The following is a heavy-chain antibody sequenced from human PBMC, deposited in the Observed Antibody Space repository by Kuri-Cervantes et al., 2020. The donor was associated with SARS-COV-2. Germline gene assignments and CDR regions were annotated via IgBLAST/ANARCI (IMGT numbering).Heavy chain of an antibody. Sequence: GESLKISCAASGFSFRNYGMHWVRQAPDKGLEWVSAISGSGGSTYYADSVKGRFTISRDNSKNTLYLQMNSLRAEDTAVYYCAKAGGYCSSTSCSQYGIPDYWGQGTLVTVSS. CDR2: ISGSGGST. J-gene: IGHJ4*02. D-gene: IGHD2-2*01. CDR3: AKAGGYCSSTSCSQYGIPDY. V-gene: IGHV3-23*01. CDR1: GFSFRNYG.